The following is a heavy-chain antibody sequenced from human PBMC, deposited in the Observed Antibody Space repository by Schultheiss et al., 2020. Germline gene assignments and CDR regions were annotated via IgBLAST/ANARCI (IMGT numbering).Heavy chain of an antibody. Sequence: SQPLSLTCTVSGGSISSYYWSWIRQPAGKGLEWIGRIYTSGSTNYNPSLKSRVTMSVDTSKNQFSLKLSSVTAADTAVYYCARWVAVAGPGGTFDYWGQGTLVTVSS. D-gene: IGHD6-19*01. CDR3: ARWVAVAGPGGTFDY. J-gene: IGHJ4*02. V-gene: IGHV4-4*07. CDR2: IYTSGST. CDR1: GGSISSYY.